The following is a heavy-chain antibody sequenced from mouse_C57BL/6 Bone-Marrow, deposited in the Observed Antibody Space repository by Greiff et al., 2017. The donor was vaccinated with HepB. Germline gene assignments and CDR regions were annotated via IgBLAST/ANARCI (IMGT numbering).Heavy chain of an antibody. Sequence: QVPLPPPVAELVKPGASVPLSCTASGYPFTSYCLPWVTQRPGQGLEWIGMIHPNSGSTNYNEKFKSKATLTVDKSSSTAYMQRSSLTSEDSAVYYWARGNYGNCPWFAYWGQGTLVTVSA. CDR2: IHPNSGST. D-gene: IGHD2-1*01. V-gene: IGHV1-64*01. CDR3: ARGNYGNCPWFAY. CDR1: GYPFTSYC. J-gene: IGHJ3*01.